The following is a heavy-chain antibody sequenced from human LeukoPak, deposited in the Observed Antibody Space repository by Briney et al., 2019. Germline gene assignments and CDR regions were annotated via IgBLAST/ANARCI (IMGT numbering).Heavy chain of an antibody. CDR3: AGHHPRNTVDF. CDR2: ISDIGSI. J-gene: IGHJ4*02. D-gene: IGHD2/OR15-2a*01. V-gene: IGHV4-59*08. CDR1: GGSISSYY. Sequence: SETLSLTCTVSGGSISSYYWSWVRQPPGKGLEGIAYISDIGSINYNPSLKSRVTISLDTSKNQFSLKLSSVTAADTAVYYCAGHHPRNTVDFWGQGTLVTVSS.